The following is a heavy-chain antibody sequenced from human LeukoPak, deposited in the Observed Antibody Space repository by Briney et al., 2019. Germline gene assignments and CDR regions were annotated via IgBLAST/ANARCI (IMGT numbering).Heavy chain of an antibody. J-gene: IGHJ4*02. V-gene: IGHV3-21*01. CDR1: GFTLSSYS. Sequence: RGSLRLSRAASGFTLSSYSMNWVRQAPGKGLEWVSSTSSSSSYIYYTYTVKGPFTTSTDNAQNSLYLRKRTPRAPDTALCYNAREEEGSYFFDYWGQGGLVTVSS. CDR2: TSSSSSYI. D-gene: IGHD1-26*01. CDR3: AREEEGSYFFDY.